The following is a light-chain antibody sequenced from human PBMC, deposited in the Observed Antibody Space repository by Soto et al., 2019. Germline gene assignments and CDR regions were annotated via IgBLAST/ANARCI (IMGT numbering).Light chain of an antibody. V-gene: IGKV1-39*01. CDR3: QQRGA. CDR2: AAF. CDR1: QSIRGY. J-gene: IGKJ1*01. Sequence: DIQMTQSPSSLSASVGDRVIITCRASQSIRGYLNWYQQKPGEAPKLLIYAAFNLQSGVPSRFSGSASGTDFTLTISSLQPEDFATYYCQQRGAFGQGTKVDFK.